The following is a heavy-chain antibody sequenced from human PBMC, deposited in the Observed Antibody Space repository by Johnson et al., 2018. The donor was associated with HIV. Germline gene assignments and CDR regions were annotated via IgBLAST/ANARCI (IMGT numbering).Heavy chain of an antibody. Sequence: VQLVESGGGLVQPGGSLRLSCAAYGFTFSSYAMSWVRQAPGKGLEWVSAISGSGGRTYYADSVTGRFNISRDNSKHTLYLQMNSLRADDTAVYYCARSRQVGTPDAFDSWCQGSMFTVSS. D-gene: IGHD1-14*01. V-gene: IGHV3-23*04. J-gene: IGHJ3*02. CDR2: ISGSGGRT. CDR1: GFTFSSYA. CDR3: ARSRQVGTPDAFDS.